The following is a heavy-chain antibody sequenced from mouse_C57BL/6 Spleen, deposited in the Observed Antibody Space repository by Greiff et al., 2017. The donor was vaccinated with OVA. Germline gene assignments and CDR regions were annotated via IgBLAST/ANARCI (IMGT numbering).Heavy chain of an antibody. V-gene: IGHV14-1*01. CDR2: IDPEDGDT. CDR1: GFNIKDYY. CDR3: TTSRDGYDVGWYFDV. Sequence: EVQVVESGAELVRPGASVKLSCTASGFNIKDYYMHWVTQRPEQGLEWIGRIDPEDGDTEYAPKFQGKATMTADTSSNTAYLQLSSLTSEDTAVYYCTTSRDGYDVGWYFDVWGTGTTVTVSS. J-gene: IGHJ1*03. D-gene: IGHD2-2*01.